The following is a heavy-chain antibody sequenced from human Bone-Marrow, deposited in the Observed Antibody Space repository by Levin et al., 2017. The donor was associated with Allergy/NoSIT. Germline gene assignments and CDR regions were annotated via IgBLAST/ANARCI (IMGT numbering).Heavy chain of an antibody. Sequence: ASETLSLTCDVSGTSINSNNWWHWIRQSPEKGLEWIGEIYYGGSTNYNPSLKSRVTISVDKSNYQFSLKMISVTAADTAVYYCARVQGGCSSTSCYLDPWGQGTLVTVSS. D-gene: IGHD2-2*01. V-gene: IGHV4-4*02. J-gene: IGHJ5*02. CDR2: IYYGGST. CDR3: ARVQGGCSSTSCYLDP. CDR1: GTSINSNNW.